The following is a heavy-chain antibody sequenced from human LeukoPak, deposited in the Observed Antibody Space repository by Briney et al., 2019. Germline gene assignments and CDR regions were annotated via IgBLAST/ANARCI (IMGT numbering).Heavy chain of an antibody. V-gene: IGHV3-11*04. Sequence: PGGSLRLSCAASGFTFSDYYMSWIRQAPGKGLEWVSYISSSGSTIYYADSVKGRFTISRDNAKNSLYLQMNSLRAEDTAVYYCARSEDCGSSSCYWFDPWGQGTLVTVSS. J-gene: IGHJ5*02. CDR1: GFTFSDYY. CDR2: ISSSGSTI. D-gene: IGHD2-2*01. CDR3: ARSEDCGSSSCYWFDP.